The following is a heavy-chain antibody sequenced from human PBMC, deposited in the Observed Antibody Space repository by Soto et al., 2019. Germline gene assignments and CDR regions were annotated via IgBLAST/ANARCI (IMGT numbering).Heavy chain of an antibody. J-gene: IGHJ6*02. V-gene: IGHV1-46*01. Sequence: GASVKVSCKASGYTFSDYYMHWVRQAPGQGLEWMGVINPSGDRATYAQKLQGRVTMTRDTSTNTVYMDLSSLRSEDTAVYYCAREDYYSYYGMDVWGQGTTVTVSS. CDR1: GYTFSDYY. CDR2: INPSGDRA. CDR3: AREDYYSYYGMDV.